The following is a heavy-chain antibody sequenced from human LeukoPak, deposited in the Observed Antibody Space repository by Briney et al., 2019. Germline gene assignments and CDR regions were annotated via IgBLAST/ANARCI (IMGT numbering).Heavy chain of an antibody. CDR1: GGSITSSSYY. CDR2: IYYSGST. J-gene: IGHJ6*03. Sequence: SETLSLTCTVSGGSITSSSYYWGWIRQPPGKGLEWIANIYYSGSTYYNPSLKSRVTISVDTSKNQLSLKLSAVTAADTAVYYCASVRRGFGESSKYYSYYYMDVWGNGTTVPISS. V-gene: IGHV4-39*01. CDR3: ASVRRGFGESSKYYSYYYMDV. D-gene: IGHD3-10*01.